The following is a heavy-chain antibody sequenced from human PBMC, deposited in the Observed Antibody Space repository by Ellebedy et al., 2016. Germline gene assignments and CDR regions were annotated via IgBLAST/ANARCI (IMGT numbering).Heavy chain of an antibody. D-gene: IGHD3-3*01. CDR1: GFTFIHYA. CDR2: VLYDGNNK. V-gene: IGHV3-30-3*01. Sequence: GGSLRLSCAASGFTFIHYAMHWLRQAPGKGLEWVAVVLYDGNNKYYADSVKCRFIISRDNSNNTLYLQMNSLRVEDTAVYYCARDLDHIGGSWGQGTLVTVSS. CDR3: ARDLDHIGGS. J-gene: IGHJ5*02.